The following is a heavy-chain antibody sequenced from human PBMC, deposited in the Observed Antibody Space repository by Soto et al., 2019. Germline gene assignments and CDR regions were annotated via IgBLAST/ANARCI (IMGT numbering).Heavy chain of an antibody. Sequence: GVSMRRSCVASGFDLTSSRLNWVRQAPGKGLESVASISGSGKSTFYRHSVKGRFAISRDSAGTSLFLRMDSVKVEDTAVYHCARVAIVAGCAFYGAIDLWGPGTAVTVS. D-gene: IGHD4-17*01. CDR2: ISGSGKST. J-gene: IGHJ6*02. CDR3: ARVAIVAGCAFYGAIDL. CDR1: GFDLTSSR. V-gene: IGHV3-21*01.